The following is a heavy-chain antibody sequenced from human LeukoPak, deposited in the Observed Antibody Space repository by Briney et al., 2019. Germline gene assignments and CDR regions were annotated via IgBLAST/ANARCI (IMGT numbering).Heavy chain of an antibody. CDR2: VNPNSGDT. CDR3: ARHIYDEIDY. V-gene: IGHV1-2*06. CDR1: GYTFTGYY. D-gene: IGHD3-16*01. J-gene: IGHJ4*02. Sequence: GASVKVYCKTSGYTFTGYYMHWVRQAPGQGLEWMGRVNPNSGDTNYAQKFQGRVTMTRDTSISTAYMELSRLKSDDTAVYYCARHIYDEIDYWGQGTLVTVSS.